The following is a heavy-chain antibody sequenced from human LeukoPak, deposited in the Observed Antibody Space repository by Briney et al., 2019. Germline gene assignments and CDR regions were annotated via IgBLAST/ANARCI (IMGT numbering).Heavy chain of an antibody. CDR2: IKSKTGGGTT. J-gene: IGHJ6*02. D-gene: IGHD3-10*01. CDR3: TLIWSQTGSYYSYYYYGMDV. V-gene: IGHV3-15*01. CDR1: GFTFSNAW. Sequence: GGSLRLSCAASGFTFSNAWMSWVRQAPGKGLEWVGRIKSKTGGGTTDYAAPVKGRFTISRDDSKNTLYLQMNSLKTEDTAVYYCTLIWSQTGSYYSYYYYGMDVWGQGTTVTVSS.